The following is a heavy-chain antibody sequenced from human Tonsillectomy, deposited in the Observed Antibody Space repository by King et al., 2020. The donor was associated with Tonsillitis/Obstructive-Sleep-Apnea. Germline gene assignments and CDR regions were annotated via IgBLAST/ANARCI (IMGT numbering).Heavy chain of an antibody. V-gene: IGHV4-39*01. Sequence: QLQESGPGLVKPSETLSLTCTVSGVSISSSSYYWGWISQPPGKGLEWIGSFFYSGSTYYNPSLKSRVTISVDTSKSQFSLRLNSVTAPNTPVYFCAGCSPDYSDTTSFYPYYFDYWGQGTLATVSS. D-gene: IGHD3-22*01. CDR2: FFYSGST. CDR1: GVSISSSSYY. J-gene: IGHJ4*02. CDR3: AGCSPDYSDTTSFYPYYFDY.